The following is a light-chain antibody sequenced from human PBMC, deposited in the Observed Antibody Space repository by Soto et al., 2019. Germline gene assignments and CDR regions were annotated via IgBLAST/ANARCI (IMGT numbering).Light chain of an antibody. V-gene: IGKV3-20*01. Sequence: ENVLTQPPGTLSLSPGERATLSCRASQSVRSSYLAWYQQRPGHAPRLLIYGASTRATDIPDRFSGSGSGTDFTLTISSLEPEDFAMFYCQQYGSSPYTFGQGTKLEI. CDR1: QSVRSSY. CDR3: QQYGSSPYT. J-gene: IGKJ2*01. CDR2: GAS.